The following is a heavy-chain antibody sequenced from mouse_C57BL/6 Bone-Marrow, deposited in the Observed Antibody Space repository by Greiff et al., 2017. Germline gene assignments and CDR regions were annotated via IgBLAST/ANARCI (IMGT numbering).Heavy chain of an antibody. Sequence: SGAELVRPGASVKLSCTASGFNIKDDYMHWVKQRPEQGLEWIGWIDPENGDTEYASKFQGKATITADTSSNTAYLQLSSLTSEDTAVYYCTFDGPYYAMDYWGQGTSVTVSS. CDR2: IDPENGDT. J-gene: IGHJ4*01. CDR1: GFNIKDDY. CDR3: TFDGPYYAMDY. V-gene: IGHV14-4*01. D-gene: IGHD2-3*01.